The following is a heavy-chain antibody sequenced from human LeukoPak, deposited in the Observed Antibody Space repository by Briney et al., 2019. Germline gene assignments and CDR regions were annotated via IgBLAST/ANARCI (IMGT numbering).Heavy chain of an antibody. CDR1: GFTFSDYY. V-gene: IGHV3-11*04. CDR2: ISNSGSTI. D-gene: IGHD2-15*01. Sequence: GGSLILSCAASGFTFSDYYMSWIRQAPGKGLEWVSYISNSGSTIYYADSVKGRFTISRDNAKNSLYLQINSPTVEDTAVYYCSNGYCSGDSCYWGQGTLAAVSS. CDR3: SNGYCSGDSCY. J-gene: IGHJ4*02.